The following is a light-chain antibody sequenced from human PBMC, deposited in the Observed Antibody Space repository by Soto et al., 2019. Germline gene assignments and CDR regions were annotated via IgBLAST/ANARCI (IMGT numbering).Light chain of an antibody. CDR3: QQYTSYSRA. V-gene: IGKV1-5*01. J-gene: IGKJ1*01. CDR2: DAS. Sequence: DIQNTQSPATLPASVGDRVTITCRASQSISHFLAWYQQKPGKVPKLLIYDASNLGSGVPSRFSGSGSGTDFTLTISGLQPDDFTTYYCQQYTSYSRAFGQGTKVDIK. CDR1: QSISHF.